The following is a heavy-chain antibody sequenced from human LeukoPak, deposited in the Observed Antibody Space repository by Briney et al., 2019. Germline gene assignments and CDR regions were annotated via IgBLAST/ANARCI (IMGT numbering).Heavy chain of an antibody. D-gene: IGHD3-10*01. J-gene: IGHJ4*02. Sequence: GGSLRLSCAASGFTFSDYYMSWIRQAPGKGLEWVSYISSSGSTIYYADSVKGRFTISRDNAKNSLYLQMNSLRAEDTAVYYCAKPSITDDYFDYWGQGTLVTVSS. CDR2: ISSSGSTI. V-gene: IGHV3-11*01. CDR1: GFTFSDYY. CDR3: AKPSITDDYFDY.